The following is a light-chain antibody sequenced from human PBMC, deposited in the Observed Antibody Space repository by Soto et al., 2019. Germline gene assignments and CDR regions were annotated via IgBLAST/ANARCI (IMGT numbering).Light chain of an antibody. CDR2: GAS. CDR1: QSISSNY. V-gene: IGKV3-20*01. Sequence: EIVLTQSPGTLSLSPGERATLSCRASQSISSNYLAWYQQIPGQAPRLLTYGASVRATGIPDRFSGSGSGTDFTLTISRLEPEDFAVYFCQQYGSSPVTFGGGTKVEIK. J-gene: IGKJ4*01. CDR3: QQYGSSPVT.